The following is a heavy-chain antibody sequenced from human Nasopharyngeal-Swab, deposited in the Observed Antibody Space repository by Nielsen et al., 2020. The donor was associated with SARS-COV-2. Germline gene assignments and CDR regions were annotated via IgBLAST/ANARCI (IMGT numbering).Heavy chain of an antibody. D-gene: IGHD6-25*01. V-gene: IGHV3-73*01. CDR1: GFTFSSYW. J-gene: IGHJ4*02. CDR3: TRLRYSSGLDY. CDR2: IRSKANSYAT. Sequence: GESLKISCAASGFTFSSYWMHWVRQASGKGLEWVGRIRSKANSYATAYAASVKGRFTISRDDSKNTAYLQMNSLKTEDTAVYYCTRLRYSSGLDYWGQGTLVTVSS.